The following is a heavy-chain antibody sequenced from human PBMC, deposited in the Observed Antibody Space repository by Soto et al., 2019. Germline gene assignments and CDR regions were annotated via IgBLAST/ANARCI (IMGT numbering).Heavy chain of an antibody. D-gene: IGHD2-2*01. J-gene: IGHJ4*02. CDR1: GASISSRDYY. V-gene: IGHV4-39*01. CDR3: GRVMIGTSRHTDSDY. Sequence: KASETLSLTCSVSGASISSRDYYRGWIRQTPGKGLEWIGNIDYNGVTYYNPSLKSRVTVSKDTSKNQFSLKVASVTAADTAIYYCGRVMIGTSRHTDSDYWGQGTQVTVSS. CDR2: IDYNGVT.